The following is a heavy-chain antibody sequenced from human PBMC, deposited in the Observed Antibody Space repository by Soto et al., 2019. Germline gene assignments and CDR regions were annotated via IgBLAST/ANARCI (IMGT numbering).Heavy chain of an antibody. J-gene: IGHJ6*03. D-gene: IGHD1-7*01. CDR1: RDSVSSNSAA. V-gene: IGHV6-1*01. CDR3: AGTTSHQWYYMDV. CDR2: TYYRSRWYN. Sequence: SQTLSLTCAISRDSVSSNSAAWNWIRLSPSRGLEWLARTYYRSRWYNDYAVSVRSRITVNPDTSKNQFSLQLTSVTPEDTAVYYCAGTTSHQWYYMDVWGKGTTVTAS.